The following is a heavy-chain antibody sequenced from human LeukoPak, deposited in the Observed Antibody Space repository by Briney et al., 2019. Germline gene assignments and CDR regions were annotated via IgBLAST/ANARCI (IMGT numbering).Heavy chain of an antibody. CDR2: IHYSGST. V-gene: IGHV4-31*03. CDR1: GDSLSSGGYY. Sequence: SETLSLTCTVSGDSLSSGGYYWSWIRQHPGKGPEWIGYIHYSGSTYYNPSLKSRVTISVDTSENQFSLKLNSVTAADTAVYYCARDTSGYGWFDPWGQGTLVTVSS. J-gene: IGHJ5*02. CDR3: ARDTSGYGWFDP. D-gene: IGHD3-22*01.